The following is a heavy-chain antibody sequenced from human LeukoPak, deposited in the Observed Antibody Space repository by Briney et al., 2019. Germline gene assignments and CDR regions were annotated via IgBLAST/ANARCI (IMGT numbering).Heavy chain of an antibody. V-gene: IGHV6-1*01. D-gene: IGHD1-26*01. J-gene: IGHJ5*02. Sequence: SQTLSLTCAISGDSVSSNSAAWNWIRQSPSRGLEWLGRTYYRAKWFNNYAVSVKSRINITPDTSKNQFSLQLNSVTPEDTAVYYCAREDGVGPTWSWFDPWGQGTPVTVSS. CDR3: AREDGVGPTWSWFDP. CDR2: TYYRAKWFN. CDR1: GDSVSSNSAA.